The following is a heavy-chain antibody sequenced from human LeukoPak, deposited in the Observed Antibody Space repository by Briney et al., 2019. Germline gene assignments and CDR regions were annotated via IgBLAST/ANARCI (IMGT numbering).Heavy chain of an antibody. CDR3: ARSYSYGYYYYYGMDV. CDR2: IYYSGST. Sequence: SQTLSLTCTVSGGAISSVGYYWSWIRQHPGKGLERIGYIYYSGSTYYNPSLKSRVTISVDTSKNQFSLKLSSVTAADTAVYYCARSYSYGYYYYYGMDVWGKGTTVTVSS. J-gene: IGHJ6*04. CDR1: GGAISSVGYY. V-gene: IGHV4-31*03. D-gene: IGHD5-18*01.